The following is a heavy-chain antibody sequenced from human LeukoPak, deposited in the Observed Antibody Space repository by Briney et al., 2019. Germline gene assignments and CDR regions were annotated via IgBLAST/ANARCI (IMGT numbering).Heavy chain of an antibody. D-gene: IGHD2-21*02. J-gene: IGHJ4*02. CDR3: AREAVAYCGGDCYSYFDY. Sequence: SVKVSCKASGGTFSSYAISWVRQAPGQGLEWMGRIIPILGIANYAQKFQGRVTITADKSTSTAYMELSSLRSEDTAVYYCAREAVAYCGGDCYSYFDYWGQGTLVTVSS. CDR2: IIPILGIA. CDR1: GGTFSSYA. V-gene: IGHV1-69*04.